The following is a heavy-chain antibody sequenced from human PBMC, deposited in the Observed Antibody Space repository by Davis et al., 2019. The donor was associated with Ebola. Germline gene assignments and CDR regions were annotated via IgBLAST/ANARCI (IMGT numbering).Heavy chain of an antibody. D-gene: IGHD2-2*01. CDR2: ISPNSGGT. Sequence: ASVKVSCKASGYTFTGYYMHWVRQAPGQGLEWMGWISPNSGGTNYAQKFQGWVTMTRDTSISTAYMELSRLRSDDTAVYYCARVYCSSTSCSPYFDYWGQGTLVTVSS. V-gene: IGHV1-2*04. CDR1: GYTFTGYY. J-gene: IGHJ4*02. CDR3: ARVYCSSTSCSPYFDY.